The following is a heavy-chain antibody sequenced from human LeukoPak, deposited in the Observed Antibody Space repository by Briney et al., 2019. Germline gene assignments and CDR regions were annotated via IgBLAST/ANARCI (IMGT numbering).Heavy chain of an antibody. D-gene: IGHD1-26*01. Sequence: GGSLRLSCEASGFIFTTSSMNWVRQAPGKGLEWVSSITRSSNTYYADSLKGRFTISRDNAKNSLYLQINSLRAEDTAVYYCARDPYSGGYGDYYYYYMDVWGKGTTVTISS. J-gene: IGHJ6*03. CDR1: GFIFTTSS. CDR3: ARDPYSGGYGDYYYYYMDV. V-gene: IGHV3-21*06. CDR2: ITRSSNT.